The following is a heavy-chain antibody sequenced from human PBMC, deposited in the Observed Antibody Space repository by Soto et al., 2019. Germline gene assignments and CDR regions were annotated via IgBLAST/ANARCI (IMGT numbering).Heavy chain of an antibody. Sequence: QVQLVQSAPEVTMHGASVKVSCKTSGYTFTAYGLAWPRQAPGQRPEWLGWVGTANANTNYAEKFQGRVTMTSDRSTTTTYMELRSLRSDDTAVYYCARELNTDPTAYYSFAYWGQGTLVTVSS. CDR2: VGTANANT. V-gene: IGHV1-18*01. CDR3: ARELNTDPTAYYSFAY. D-gene: IGHD3-9*01. CDR1: GYTFTAYG. J-gene: IGHJ4*02.